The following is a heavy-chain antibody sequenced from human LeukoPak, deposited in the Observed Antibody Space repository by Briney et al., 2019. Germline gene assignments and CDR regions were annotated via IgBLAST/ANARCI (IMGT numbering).Heavy chain of an antibody. V-gene: IGHV4-38-2*02. CDR2: IYHGGST. D-gene: IGHD2-2*01. Sequence: SDTLSLTRTLAGYSVSSGYYWGWIRQPPGKGLDRIGTIYHGGSTYYNPSLNSRVPISVDTSKNQFSLKLTSATAADTAVYYCARVRGYSSSTICYRYYFDYSGQGTLVTVSS. CDR3: ARVRGYSSSTICYRYYFDY. CDR1: GYSVSSGYY. J-gene: IGHJ4*02.